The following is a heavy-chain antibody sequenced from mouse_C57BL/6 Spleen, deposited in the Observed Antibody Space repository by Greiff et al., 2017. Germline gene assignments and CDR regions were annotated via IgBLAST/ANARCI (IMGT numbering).Heavy chain of an antibody. CDR1: GYIFIDYE. J-gene: IGHJ2*01. Sequence: VQLQQSGAELVRPGASVTLSCKASGYIFIDYEMHWVKQTPVHGLEWIGAIDPETGGTAYNQKFKGKAILTADKSSSTAYMELRSLTSEDSAVYYCTRGDYDFGYWGKGTTLTVAS. CDR2: IDPETGGT. V-gene: IGHV1-15*01. D-gene: IGHD1-1*01. CDR3: TRGDYDFGY.